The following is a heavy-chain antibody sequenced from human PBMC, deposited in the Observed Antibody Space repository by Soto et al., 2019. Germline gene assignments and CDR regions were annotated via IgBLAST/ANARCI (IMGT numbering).Heavy chain of an antibody. J-gene: IGHJ6*02. CDR3: AKETGYSYGFQPNALDV. Sequence: GGSLRLSCAGSGFTFSRYAMNWVREAPGKGLEWVSIISSRGDRTSYAESVKGRFTISRDYSKNTLFLQMNSLGAEETAVYYCAKETGYSYGFQPNALDVWGQGTTVTV. D-gene: IGHD5-18*01. CDR2: ISSRGDRT. V-gene: IGHV3-23*01. CDR1: GFTFSRYA.